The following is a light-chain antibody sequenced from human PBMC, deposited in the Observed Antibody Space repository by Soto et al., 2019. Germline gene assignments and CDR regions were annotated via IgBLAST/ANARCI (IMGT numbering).Light chain of an antibody. CDR1: QSVSSF. J-gene: IGKJ4*01. CDR2: DAS. V-gene: IGKV3-11*01. CDR3: QQRLNWPLT. Sequence: EIVLTQSPATLSLSPGESATLSCRASQSVSSFFVWYQQKRGQAPRLLIYDASKRATGIPARFSGSGSGTDFTLTISSLEPEDFAVYYCQQRLNWPLTFGGGTTVEIK.